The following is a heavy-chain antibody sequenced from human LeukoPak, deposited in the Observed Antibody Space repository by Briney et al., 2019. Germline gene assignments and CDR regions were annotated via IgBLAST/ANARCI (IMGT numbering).Heavy chain of an antibody. CDR2: INSDGSWT. J-gene: IGHJ4*02. CDR3: VSFYETY. V-gene: IGHV3-74*01. CDR1: GNYW. D-gene: IGHD2/OR15-2a*01. Sequence: GGSLRLSCAASGNYWMHWVRQVPGKGLVWVSHINSDGSWTSYADSVKGRFTISKDNAKNTVYLQLNNLRAEDTAVYYCVSFYETYWGRGTLVTVSS.